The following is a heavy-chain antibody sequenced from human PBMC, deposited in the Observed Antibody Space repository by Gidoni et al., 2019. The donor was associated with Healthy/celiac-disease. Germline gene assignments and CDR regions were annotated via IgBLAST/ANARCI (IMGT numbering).Heavy chain of an antibody. Sequence: EVQLVESGGGLVKPGGSLRLSCAASGFTLSSYRMNWVRQAPGKGLEGVSSISSSSSYIYYADSVKGRFTISRDNAKNSLYLQMNSLRAEDTAVYYCARTEAGGESSYWGQGTLVTVSS. CDR1: GFTLSSYR. J-gene: IGHJ4*02. CDR3: ARTEAGGESSY. CDR2: ISSSSSYI. V-gene: IGHV3-21*01. D-gene: IGHD3-16*01.